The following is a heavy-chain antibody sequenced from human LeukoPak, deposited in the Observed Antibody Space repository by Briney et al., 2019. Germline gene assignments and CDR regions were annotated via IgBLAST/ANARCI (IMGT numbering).Heavy chain of an antibody. D-gene: IGHD3-22*01. CDR2: ISSSGSTI. Sequence: GGSLRLSCAASGFTFSSYNMNWVRQAPGKGLEWVSYISSSGSTIYYADSVKGRFTISRDNAKNSLYLQLNSLRPEDTAVYYCARDRYYDSSGYYPTYFDYWGQGTLVTVSS. J-gene: IGHJ4*02. V-gene: IGHV3-48*01. CDR1: GFTFSSYN. CDR3: ARDRYYDSSGYYPTYFDY.